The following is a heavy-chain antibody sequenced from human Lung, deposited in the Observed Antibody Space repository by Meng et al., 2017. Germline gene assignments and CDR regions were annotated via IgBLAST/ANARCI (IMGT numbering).Heavy chain of an antibody. CDR2: INPKSGDT. D-gene: IGHD6-25*01. Sequence: HVQRVQSGAEVKKPGPSGKVSCKPSGYNFPDYYIHWVRRAPGQGLEWMGRINPKSGDTHYAQKFQARVTMTGDTSISTAYMELSGLRSDDTAMYYCARDEDISAAGKLFGDYWGQGTLVTVSS. CDR3: ARDEDISAAGKLFGDY. J-gene: IGHJ4*02. V-gene: IGHV1-2*06. CDR1: GYNFPDYY.